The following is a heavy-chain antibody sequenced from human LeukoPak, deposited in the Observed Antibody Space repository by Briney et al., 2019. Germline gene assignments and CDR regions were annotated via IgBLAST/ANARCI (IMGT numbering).Heavy chain of an antibody. D-gene: IGHD2-2*03. Sequence: ASVKVSCKASGYTFTGYYMHWVRQAPGQGLEWMGWINPNSGSTNYAQKFQGRVTMTRDTSISTAYMELSRLRSDDTAVYYCAREMGIVVVPAAYNWFDPWGQGTLVTVSS. V-gene: IGHV1-2*02. CDR1: GYTFTGYY. CDR2: INPNSGST. J-gene: IGHJ5*02. CDR3: AREMGIVVVPAAYNWFDP.